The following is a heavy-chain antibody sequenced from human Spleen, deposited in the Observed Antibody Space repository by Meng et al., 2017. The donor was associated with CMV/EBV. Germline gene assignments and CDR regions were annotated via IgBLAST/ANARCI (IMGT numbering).Heavy chain of an antibody. CDR1: GLSVSSNY. V-gene: IGHV3-53*01. CDR2: IYHGGSR. J-gene: IGHJ6*02. Sequence: GGSLRLSCAASGLSVSSNYMTWVRQAPGKGLEWVSVIYHGGSRYYADSVKGRSTISRDNSKNTLYFQMNSLRVEDTAVYYCATVRFLEWSPSGMDVWGQGTTVTVSS. D-gene: IGHD3-3*01. CDR3: ATVRFLEWSPSGMDV.